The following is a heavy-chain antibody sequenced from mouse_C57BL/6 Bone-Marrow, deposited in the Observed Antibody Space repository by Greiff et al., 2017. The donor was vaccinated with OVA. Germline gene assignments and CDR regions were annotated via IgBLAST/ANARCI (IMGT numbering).Heavy chain of an antibody. CDR2: ISNGGGST. CDR3: ASPYDGYHYYAMDY. J-gene: IGHJ4*01. D-gene: IGHD2-3*01. V-gene: IGHV5-12*01. Sequence: EVHLVESGGGLVQPGGSLKLSCAASGFTFSDYYMYWVRQTPEKRLEWVAYISNGGGSTYYPDTVKGRFTISRDNAKNTLYLQMSRLKSEDTAMYYCASPYDGYHYYAMDYWGQGTSVTVSS. CDR1: GFTFSDYY.